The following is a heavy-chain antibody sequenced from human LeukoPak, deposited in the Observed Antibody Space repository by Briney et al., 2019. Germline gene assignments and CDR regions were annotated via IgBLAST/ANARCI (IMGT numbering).Heavy chain of an antibody. D-gene: IGHD2-8*01. V-gene: IGHV3-73*01. J-gene: IGHJ5*02. CDR3: TTPNEGNWFDP. CDR2: IRDKGYGQAT. Sequence: GVSLRLSCAASGFPFSDSPIHWVRQASGKGLEWVGRIRDKGYGQATAYAASVKGRFTLSRDDSKITAYLQMNSLKTEDTALYYCTTPNEGNWFDPWGQGTLVSVSS. CDR1: GFPFSDSP.